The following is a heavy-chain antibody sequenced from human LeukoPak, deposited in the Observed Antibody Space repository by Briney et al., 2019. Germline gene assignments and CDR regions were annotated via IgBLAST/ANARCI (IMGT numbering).Heavy chain of an antibody. CDR2: INPSGGST. V-gene: IGHV1-46*01. D-gene: IGHD1-26*01. Sequence: ASVKVSCKAFGYTFTSYYMHWVRQAPGQGLEWMGIINPSGGSTSYAQKFQGRVTMTRDTSTSTVYMELSSLRSEDTAVYYRARRQGSGSYDYWGQGTLVTVSS. CDR1: GYTFTSYY. CDR3: ARRQGSGSYDY. J-gene: IGHJ4*02.